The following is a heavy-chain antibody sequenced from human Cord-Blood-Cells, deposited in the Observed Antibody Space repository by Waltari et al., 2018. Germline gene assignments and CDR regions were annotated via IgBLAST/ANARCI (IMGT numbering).Heavy chain of an antibody. D-gene: IGHD2-2*01. V-gene: IGHV1-2*02. CDR3: ARDCSSTSCYDAFDI. Sequence: QVQLVQSGAEVKKTGASVKVSCKASGYTFTGYYMHWVRQDPGQGREWMGWINPNSGGTNYAQKFQGRVTMTRDTSISTAYMELSRLRSDDTAVYYCARDCSSTSCYDAFDIWGQGTMVTVSS. CDR1: GYTFTGYY. J-gene: IGHJ3*02. CDR2: INPNSGGT.